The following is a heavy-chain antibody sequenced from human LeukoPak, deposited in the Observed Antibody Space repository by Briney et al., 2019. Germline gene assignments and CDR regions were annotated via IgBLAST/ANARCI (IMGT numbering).Heavy chain of an antibody. V-gene: IGHV3-21*01. D-gene: IGHD3-10*01. CDR3: ARDGPNYYYGSGNWFDP. J-gene: IGHJ5*02. Sequence: PGGSLRLSCAASGFTFSSYSMNWVRQAPGKGLEWVSSISSSSSYIYYADSVKGRFTISRDNAKNSLYLQMNSLRAEDTAVYYCARDGPNYYYGSGNWFDPWGQGTLVTVSS. CDR2: ISSSSSYI. CDR1: GFTFSSYS.